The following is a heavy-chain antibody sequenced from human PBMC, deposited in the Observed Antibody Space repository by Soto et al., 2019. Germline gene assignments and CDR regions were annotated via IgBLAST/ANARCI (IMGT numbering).Heavy chain of an antibody. D-gene: IGHD6-6*01. CDR2: INAHSGGT. CDR1: GFSFTGYY. CDR3: AKDLTRQLAYWLDP. J-gene: IGHJ5*02. Sequence: ASVKVSCKASGFSFTGYYIHWLRQAPGQGLEWMGWINAHSGGTEYAQKVQGRVTLTRDTSIATAYLTLTSLTSDDTALYYCAKDLTRQLAYWLDPWGQGTQVTVSS. V-gene: IGHV1-2*02.